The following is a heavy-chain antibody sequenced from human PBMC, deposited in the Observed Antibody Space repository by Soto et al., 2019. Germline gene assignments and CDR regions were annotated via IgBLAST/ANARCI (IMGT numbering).Heavy chain of an antibody. CDR1: GGSISSYY. V-gene: IGHV4-59*01. CDR3: ARRYGASLDY. Sequence: SETLSLPCTVSGGSISSYYWSWIRQPPGKGLEWIGYIYYSGSTNYNPSLKSRVTISVDTSKNQFSLKLSSVTAADTAVYYCARRYGASLDYWGQGTLVTVSS. D-gene: IGHD4-17*01. CDR2: IYYSGST. J-gene: IGHJ4*02.